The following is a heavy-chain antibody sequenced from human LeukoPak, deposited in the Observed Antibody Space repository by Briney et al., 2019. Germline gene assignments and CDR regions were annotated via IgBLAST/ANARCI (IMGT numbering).Heavy chain of an antibody. CDR3: AKVPGSSITRYFYFDY. Sequence: GVSLRLSCVASGLTFSSYAMSWVRQAPGKGLEWVSTISGSGGSTYYADSVKGRFTISRDNSKNTLYLQMDTLRAEDTAVYYCAKVPGSSITRYFYFDYWGQGTLVPVSS. D-gene: IGHD6-13*01. CDR2: ISGSGGST. V-gene: IGHV3-23*01. J-gene: IGHJ4*02. CDR1: GLTFSSYA.